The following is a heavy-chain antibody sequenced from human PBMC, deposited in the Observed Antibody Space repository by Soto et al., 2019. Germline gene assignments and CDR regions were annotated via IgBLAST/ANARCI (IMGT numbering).Heavy chain of an antibody. Sequence: QVQLVQSGAEVKKPGASVKVSCKASGYTFTSYDINWVRQATGQGLEWMGWMNPNSGNTGYAQKFQGRGTMTRHTSISTAYMELSSLRSEDTAVYYCARGLRVVVAATTGYWFDPWGQGTLVTVSS. CDR1: GYTFTSYD. CDR2: MNPNSGNT. J-gene: IGHJ5*02. D-gene: IGHD2-15*01. CDR3: ARGLRVVVAATTGYWFDP. V-gene: IGHV1-8*01.